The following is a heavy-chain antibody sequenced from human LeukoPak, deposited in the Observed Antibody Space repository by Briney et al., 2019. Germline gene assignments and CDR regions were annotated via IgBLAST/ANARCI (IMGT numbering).Heavy chain of an antibody. CDR1: GYSFTNYY. D-gene: IGHD1-1*01. Sequence: GASVKVSCKASGYSFTNYYMHWVRQAPGQGLEWMRIIHSGGGSTTYAQKFQGRVTMTRDTSTSTVYMELSSLRFEDTAVYYCARDGTHHSWDYWGQGTLVTVSS. CDR3: ARDGTHHSWDY. CDR2: IHSGGGST. V-gene: IGHV1-46*01. J-gene: IGHJ4*02.